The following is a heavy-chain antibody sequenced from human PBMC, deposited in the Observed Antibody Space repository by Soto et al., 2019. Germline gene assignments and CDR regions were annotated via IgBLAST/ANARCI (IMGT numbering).Heavy chain of an antibody. J-gene: IGHJ6*02. CDR1: GFTFSSYG. Sequence: QVQLVESGGGVVQPGRSLRLSCAASGFTFSSYGMHWVRQAPGKGLEWVAVISYDGSNKYYADSVKGRFTISRDNSKHTLDLQMNSMRAEDTAVSYCAKEGPGGMGVWGHGTTVTVSS. V-gene: IGHV3-30*18. CDR2: ISYDGSNK. CDR3: AKEGPGGMGV.